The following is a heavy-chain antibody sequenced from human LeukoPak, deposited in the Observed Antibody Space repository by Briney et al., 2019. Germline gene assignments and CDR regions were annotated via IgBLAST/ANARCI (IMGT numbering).Heavy chain of an antibody. Sequence: ASVKVSCKASGGTFSSYAISWVRQAPGQGLEWMGGIIPIFGTANYAQKFQGRVTITADESTSTAYMELSSLRSEDTAVYYCARQVPAAIPNNWFDPWGQGTLVTVSS. D-gene: IGHD2-2*01. CDR3: ARQVPAAIPNNWFDP. J-gene: IGHJ5*02. CDR2: IIPIFGTA. V-gene: IGHV1-69*13. CDR1: GGTFSSYA.